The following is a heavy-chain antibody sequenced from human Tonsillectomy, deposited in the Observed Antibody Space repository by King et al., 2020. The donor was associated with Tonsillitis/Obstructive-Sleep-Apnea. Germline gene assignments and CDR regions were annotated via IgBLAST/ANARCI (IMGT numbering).Heavy chain of an antibody. Sequence: QLVQSGAEVKKPGASVKVSCRASGYTFTNYYMHWVRQAPGQGLEWMGIINPSGGSTGYAQKFQGRVTTTRDTSTSTVYMELSSLRSEDTAVYYCAKDSGSLLDWFDPWGRGTLVTVSS. CDR2: INPSGGST. CDR3: AKDSGSLLDWFDP. J-gene: IGHJ5*02. D-gene: IGHD1-26*01. V-gene: IGHV1-46*01. CDR1: GYTFTNYY.